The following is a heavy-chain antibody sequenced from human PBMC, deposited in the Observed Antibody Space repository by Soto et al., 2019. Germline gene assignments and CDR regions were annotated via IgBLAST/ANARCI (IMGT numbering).Heavy chain of an antibody. Sequence: GASVKVSCKASGGTFSSFAITWVRQAPGQGLEWMGGIIPIFGTPNYAQKFQGRVTITADDSTSTAYMELSSLRSEDTAVYYCAKYPEYSSSSRYYYYGMDVWGQGTTVTVSS. CDR1: GGTFSSFA. CDR3: AKYPEYSSSSRYYYYGMDV. D-gene: IGHD6-6*01. V-gene: IGHV1-69*13. CDR2: IIPIFGTP. J-gene: IGHJ6*02.